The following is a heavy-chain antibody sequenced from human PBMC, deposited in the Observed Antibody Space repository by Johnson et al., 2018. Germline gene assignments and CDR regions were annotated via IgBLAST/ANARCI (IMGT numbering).Heavy chain of an antibody. V-gene: IGHV1-69*11. CDR1: GGTFSSYA. CDR3: AKAIYASGSPRAHMDV. D-gene: IGHD3-10*01. Sequence: QLVQSGAEVKKPGXSVKXSCXASGGTFSSYAISWVRQAPGQGLEWMGIINPSGGSTSYAQKFQGRVTITADESTSTAYMELSSLRSEDTAVYYCAKAIYASGSPRAHMDVWGKGTTVTVSS. J-gene: IGHJ6*03. CDR2: INPSGGST.